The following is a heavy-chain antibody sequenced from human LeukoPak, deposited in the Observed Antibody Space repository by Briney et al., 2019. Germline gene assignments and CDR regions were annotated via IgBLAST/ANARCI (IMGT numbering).Heavy chain of an antibody. CDR3: AGLGASGNGYLSWFDP. D-gene: IGHD3-22*01. CDR2: IYYSGNS. J-gene: IGHJ5*02. CDR1: GGSISTYY. V-gene: IGHV4-59*01. Sequence: SETLSLTCTVSGGSISTYYWSWIPQPPGKGLEWFGYIYYSGNSNYNPSLKSRVTISVDTSKNQFSLKLSSVTAADTAVYYCAGLGASGNGYLSWFDPWGQGTLVTVSS.